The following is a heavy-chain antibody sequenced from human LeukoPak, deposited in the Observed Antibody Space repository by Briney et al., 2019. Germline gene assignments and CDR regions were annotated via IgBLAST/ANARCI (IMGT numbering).Heavy chain of an antibody. CDR3: AISEYSSSPFDY. V-gene: IGHV1-2*02. Sequence: ASVKVSCKASGYTFTGYYMHWVRQAPGQGLEWMGWINPNSGGTNYAQKFQGRVTMTRDTSISTAYMELSRLRSDDTAVYYCAISEYSSSPFDYWGQGTLVTVSS. CDR1: GYTFTGYY. D-gene: IGHD6-6*01. J-gene: IGHJ4*02. CDR2: INPNSGGT.